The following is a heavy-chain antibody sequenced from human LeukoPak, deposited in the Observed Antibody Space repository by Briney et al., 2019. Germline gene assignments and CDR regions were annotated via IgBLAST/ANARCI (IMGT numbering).Heavy chain of an antibody. Sequence: GGSLRLSCAASGFTFSTYWMHWVRQAPGKGLVWVSRINTDGSSTSYADSVKGRFTISRDNAKNTLYLEMNSLRAEDTAVYYCASADYYDFWGGSYFDYWGQGTLVTVSS. J-gene: IGHJ4*02. CDR2: INTDGSST. CDR3: ASADYYDFWGGSYFDY. V-gene: IGHV3-74*01. D-gene: IGHD3-3*01. CDR1: GFTFSTYW.